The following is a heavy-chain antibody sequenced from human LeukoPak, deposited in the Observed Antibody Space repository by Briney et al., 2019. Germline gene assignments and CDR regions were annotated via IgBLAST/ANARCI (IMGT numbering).Heavy chain of an antibody. CDR3: ARATPVVVADYYYYYMDV. Sequence: ASVKVSCKASGYTFTSYGISWVRQAPGQGLEWMGGIIPIFGTANYAQKFQGRVTITADESTSTAYMELSSLRSEDTAVYYCARATPVVVADYYYYYMDVWGKGTTVTISS. J-gene: IGHJ6*03. V-gene: IGHV1-69*13. CDR1: GYTFTSYG. CDR2: IIPIFGTA. D-gene: IGHD2-15*01.